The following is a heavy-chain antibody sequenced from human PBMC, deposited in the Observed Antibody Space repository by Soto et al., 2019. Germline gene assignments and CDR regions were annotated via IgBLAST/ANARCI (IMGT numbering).Heavy chain of an antibody. V-gene: IGHV4-39*02. J-gene: IGHJ5*02. D-gene: IGHD2-2*02. Sequence: SETLSVTCTVSGGSISSSSYYWGWIRQPPGKGLEWIGSIYYSGSTYYNPSLKSRVTISVDTSKNQFSLKLSSVTAEDTAVYYCAREVVIGYCSSTSCYNGWFDPWGQGTLVTVSS. CDR3: AREVVIGYCSSTSCYNGWFDP. CDR2: IYYSGST. CDR1: GGSISSSSYY.